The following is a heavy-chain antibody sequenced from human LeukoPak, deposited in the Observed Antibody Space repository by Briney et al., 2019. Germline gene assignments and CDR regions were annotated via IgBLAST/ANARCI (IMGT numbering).Heavy chain of an antibody. V-gene: IGHV3-48*03. CDR2: ISSSGSTI. CDR3: AELGITMIGGV. D-gene: IGHD3-10*02. CDR1: GFTFSSYE. J-gene: IGHJ6*04. Sequence: GGSLRLSCAASGFTFSSYEINWVRQAPGKGLEWVAYISSSGSTIYYADSVKGRFTISRKHAKNSLYLQMNSLRGEDTAVYYCAELGITMIGGVWGKGTTVTISS.